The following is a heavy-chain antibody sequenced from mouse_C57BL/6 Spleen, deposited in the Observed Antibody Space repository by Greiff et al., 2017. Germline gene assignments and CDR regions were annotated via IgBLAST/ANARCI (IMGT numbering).Heavy chain of an antibody. Sequence: VQLQESGPELVKPGASVKISCKASGYAFSSSWMNWVKQRPGTGLEWIGRIYPGDGDTNYNGKFKGKATLTADKSSSTAYMQLSSLASEDSAVYFCAKGEAYYSNYGFAYWGQGALVTVSA. CDR1: GYAFSSSW. V-gene: IGHV1-82*01. D-gene: IGHD2-5*01. CDR2: IYPGDGDT. CDR3: AKGEAYYSNYGFAY. J-gene: IGHJ3*01.